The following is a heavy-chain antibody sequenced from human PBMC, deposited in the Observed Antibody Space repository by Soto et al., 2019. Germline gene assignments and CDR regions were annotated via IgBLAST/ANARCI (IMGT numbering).Heavy chain of an antibody. V-gene: IGHV3-21*01. Sequence: PGGSLRLSCAASGFIFENFGMSWVRQAPGKGLEWISSISGSGFKKYYADSVKGRFTISRDNAKNSLFLEMNSLRAEDTAVFYCAIITRGFSMDVWGQGTTVTVSS. D-gene: IGHD1-20*01. CDR3: AIITRGFSMDV. J-gene: IGHJ6*02. CDR1: GFIFENFG. CDR2: ISGSGFKK.